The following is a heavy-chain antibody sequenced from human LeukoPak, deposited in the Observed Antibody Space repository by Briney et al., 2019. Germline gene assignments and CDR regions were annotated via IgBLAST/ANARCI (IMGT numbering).Heavy chain of an antibody. CDR1: GFTLSGYG. D-gene: IGHD6-13*01. Sequence: PGGSLRLSCAASGFTLSGYGMSWVRQAPGKGLEWVSGINWNGGSTGYADSVKGRFTISRDNAKNSLYLQMNSLRAEDTALYYCARPYSSSYYYYMDVWGKGTTVTVSS. CDR3: ARPYSSSYYYYMDV. V-gene: IGHV3-20*04. J-gene: IGHJ6*03. CDR2: INWNGGST.